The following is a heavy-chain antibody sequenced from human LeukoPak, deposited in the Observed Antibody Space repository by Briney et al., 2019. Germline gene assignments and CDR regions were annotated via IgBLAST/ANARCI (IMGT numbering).Heavy chain of an antibody. Sequence: GGSLRLSCAASGFTFSAYSMNWVRQAPGKGLEWVSSISSSSSYIYYADSVKGRFTISRDNAKNSLYLQMNSLRAEDTAVYYCARDSRYSGSPWAFDIWGQGTMVTVSS. CDR2: ISSSSSYI. CDR3: ARDSRYSGSPWAFDI. J-gene: IGHJ3*02. D-gene: IGHD1-26*01. V-gene: IGHV3-21*01. CDR1: GFTFSAYS.